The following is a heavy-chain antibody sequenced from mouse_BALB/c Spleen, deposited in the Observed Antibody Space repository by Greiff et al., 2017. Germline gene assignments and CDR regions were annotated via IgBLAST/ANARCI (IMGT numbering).Heavy chain of an antibody. V-gene: IGHV3-2*02. CDR1: GYTITSDYA. CDR3: ARGTTAFDY. D-gene: IGHD1-2*01. CDR2: ISYSGST. Sequence: EVKLEESGPGLVKPSQSLSLTCTVTGYTITSDYAWNWIRQFPGNKLEWMGYISYSGSTSYNPSLKSRISITRDTSNNQFFLQLNSVTTEDTATYYCARGTTAFDYWGQGTTLTVSS. J-gene: IGHJ2*01.